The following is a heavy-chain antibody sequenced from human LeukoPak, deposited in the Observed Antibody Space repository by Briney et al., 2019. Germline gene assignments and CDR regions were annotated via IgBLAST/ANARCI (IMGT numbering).Heavy chain of an antibody. CDR2: ISGSGGST. CDR1: GFTFSSYA. Sequence: PGGSLRLSCAASGFTFSSYAMSWVRQAPGKGLEWVSAISGSGGSTYYADSVKGRFTISRDNSKNTLYLQMNSLRAEDTAVYYCAKDYYGSGSYISSFDYWGQGTLVTVSS. D-gene: IGHD3-10*01. CDR3: AKDYYGSGSYISSFDY. V-gene: IGHV3-23*01. J-gene: IGHJ4*02.